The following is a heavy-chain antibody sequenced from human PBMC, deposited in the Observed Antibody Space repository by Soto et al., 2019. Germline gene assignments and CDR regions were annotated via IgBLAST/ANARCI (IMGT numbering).Heavy chain of an antibody. CDR3: AISDIVATATTTFDY. D-gene: IGHD5-12*01. CDR2: IITILGIA. J-gene: IGHJ4*02. CDR1: GGTFSSYT. V-gene: IGHV1-69*02. Sequence: ASVKVSCKASGGTFSSYTISWVRQAPGQGLEWMGRIITILGIANYAQKFQGRVTITADKSTSTAYMELSSLRSEDTAVYYCAISDIVATATTTFDYWGQGTLVTVSS.